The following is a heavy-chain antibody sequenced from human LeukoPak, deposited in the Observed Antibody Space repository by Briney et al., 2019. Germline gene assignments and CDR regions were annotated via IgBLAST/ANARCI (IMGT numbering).Heavy chain of an antibody. Sequence: GGSPRLSCAASEVTASNNYTSWGCHAPGERDWWGSVIYSGGTTYYADYVKGRFTISRDDSKNTLYLQMSSLRADDTAVYYCARGLVRFDYWGQGTLVTVSS. CDR2: IYSGGTT. CDR3: ARGLVRFDY. V-gene: IGHV3-66*01. D-gene: IGHD3-9*01. CDR1: EVTASNNY. J-gene: IGHJ4*02.